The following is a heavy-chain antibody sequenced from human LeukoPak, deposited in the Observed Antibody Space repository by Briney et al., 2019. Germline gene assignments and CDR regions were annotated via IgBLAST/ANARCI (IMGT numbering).Heavy chain of an antibody. J-gene: IGHJ4*02. V-gene: IGHV3-30*14. CDR2: ISDDGERK. CDR3: AKDLSGHWCIDY. D-gene: IGHD4/OR15-4a*01. Sequence: PGGSLRLSCVASGFTFSNYYMHWVRQAPGKGLEWVAIISDDGERKFHADSVRGRITISRDKSKNTLFLQMNSLRADDTAVYFCAKDLSGHWCIDYWGQGTLVTVSS. CDR1: GFTFSNYY.